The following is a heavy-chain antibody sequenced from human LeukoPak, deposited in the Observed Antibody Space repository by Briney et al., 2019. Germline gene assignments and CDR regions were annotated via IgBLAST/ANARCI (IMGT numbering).Heavy chain of an antibody. CDR1: GGSFSGYY. V-gene: IGHV4-34*01. CDR3: AREDIVVVPAAQNWFDP. Sequence: SETLSLTCAVYGGSFSGYYWSWIRQPPGKGLEWIGEINHSGSTNYNPSLKSRVTISVDTSKNQFSLKLSSVTAADTAVYYCAREDIVVVPAAQNWFDPWGQGTLVTVSS. D-gene: IGHD2-2*01. CDR2: INHSGST. J-gene: IGHJ5*02.